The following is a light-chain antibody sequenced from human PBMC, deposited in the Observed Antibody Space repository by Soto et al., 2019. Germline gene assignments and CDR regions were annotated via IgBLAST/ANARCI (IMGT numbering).Light chain of an antibody. CDR3: SSYSSSSTRLV. J-gene: IGLJ2*01. V-gene: IGLV2-14*03. Sequence: QSALTQPASVSGSPGQSITISCTGTSSDVGGYNYVSWYQHHPDKAPKLMIYDVNNRPSGVSHRFSGSKSGNTASLTISGLQAEDEAAYYCSSYSSSSTRLVFGGGTKLTVL. CDR2: DVN. CDR1: SSDVGGYNY.